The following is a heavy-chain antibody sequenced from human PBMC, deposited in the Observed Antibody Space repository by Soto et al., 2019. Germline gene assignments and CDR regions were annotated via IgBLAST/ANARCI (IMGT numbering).Heavy chain of an antibody. V-gene: IGHV3-30*18. CDR1: GFTFSSYG. CDR3: AKEGYCTNGVCTYFDY. D-gene: IGHD2-8*01. CDR2: ISYDGSNK. Sequence: QVQLVESGGGVVQPGRSLRLSCAASGFTFSSYGMHWVRQAPGKGLEWVAVISYDGSNKYYADSVKGRFTISRDNSKNTLYPQMNSLRAEDTAVYYCAKEGYCTNGVCTYFDYWGQGTLVTVSS. J-gene: IGHJ4*02.